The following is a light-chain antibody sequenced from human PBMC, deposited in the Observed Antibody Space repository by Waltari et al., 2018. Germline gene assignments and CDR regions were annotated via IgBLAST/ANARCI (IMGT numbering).Light chain of an antibody. CDR3: QTWANYSVF. CDR1: TLGENY. J-gene: IGLJ2*01. V-gene: IGLV3-1*01. CDR2: HDK. Sequence: SYDLIQPPSVSCSPGQQVSITCSGNTLGENYTSWYQQKPGQSPVLVIYHDKKRPSGIPERFSGSNSGNTVTLTISGTQTLDEADYYCQTWANYSVFFGGGTKLTVL.